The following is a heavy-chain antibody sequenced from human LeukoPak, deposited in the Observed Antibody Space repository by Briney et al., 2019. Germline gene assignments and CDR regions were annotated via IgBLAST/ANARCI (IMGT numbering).Heavy chain of an antibody. CDR1: GFNLRVYS. CDR2: ISSSRTDI. D-gene: IGHD6-13*01. Sequence: PGGSLRLSCAASGFNLRVYSMNWVRQAPGKGLEWISYISSSRTDIYYAGSVKGRFSVSRDNAKNSLFLQVNNLRPEDTAVYYCARDIAWYAFDIWGQGTMVTVSS. CDR3: ARDIAWYAFDI. J-gene: IGHJ3*02. V-gene: IGHV3-21*05.